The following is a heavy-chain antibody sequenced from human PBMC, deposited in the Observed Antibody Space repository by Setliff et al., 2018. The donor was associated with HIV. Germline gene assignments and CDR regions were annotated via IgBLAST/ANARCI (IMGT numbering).Heavy chain of an antibody. V-gene: IGHV4-34*01. CDR2: VNHSGNT. CDR1: GGSLGGYY. D-gene: IGHD3-10*01. CDR3: ARGFGDFSSMIYYYYGMDV. J-gene: IGHJ6*02. Sequence: PSETLSLTCAVYGGSLGGYYWSWIRQPPGKGLEWIGEVNHSGNTNYIPSLKSRVTIALDTSKNQFSLNLSSVTAADTAVYYCARGFGDFSSMIYYYYGMDVWGQGTTVTV.